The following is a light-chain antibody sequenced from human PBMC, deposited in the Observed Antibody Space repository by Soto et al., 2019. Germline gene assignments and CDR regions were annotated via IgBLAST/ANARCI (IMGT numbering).Light chain of an antibody. CDR2: DAS. V-gene: IGKV1-33*01. Sequence: DIQMTQSPSSLSASVGARVPITCQASQDINKNLIWYQQKPGKAPKLLIYDASDLETGVPSRFSGSGSGTGFTFTISSLQPEDFATYYCQQYESLPLTFGQGTRLEI. J-gene: IGKJ5*01. CDR3: QQYESLPLT. CDR1: QDINKN.